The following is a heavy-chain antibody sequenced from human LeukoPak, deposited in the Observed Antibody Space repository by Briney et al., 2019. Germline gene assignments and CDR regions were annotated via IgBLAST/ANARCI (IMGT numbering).Heavy chain of an antibody. D-gene: IGHD6-13*01. V-gene: IGHV1-69*06. Sequence: SVKVSCKASGGTFSSYAISWVRQAPGQGLEWMGGIIPIFGTANYAQKFQGRVTITADKSTSTAYMELSSLRSEDTAAYYCARGGYSSSQFDYWGQGTLVTVSS. J-gene: IGHJ4*02. CDR1: GGTFSSYA. CDR2: IIPIFGTA. CDR3: ARGGYSSSQFDY.